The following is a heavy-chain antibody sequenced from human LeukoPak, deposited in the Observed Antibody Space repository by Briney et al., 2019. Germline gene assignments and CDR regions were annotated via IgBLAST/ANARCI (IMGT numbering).Heavy chain of an antibody. CDR3: AKRPPAYYYDSSGYYGGYFDY. CDR1: GFTFNTYG. J-gene: IGHJ4*02. Sequence: GGSLRLSCAASGFTFNTYGMHWVRQAPGKGLEWVAFIRYDGSNKYYADSVKGRFTISRDNSKNTLYLQMNSLRAEDTAVYYCAKRPPAYYYDSSGYYGGYFDYWGQGTLVTVSS. CDR2: IRYDGSNK. D-gene: IGHD3-22*01. V-gene: IGHV3-30*02.